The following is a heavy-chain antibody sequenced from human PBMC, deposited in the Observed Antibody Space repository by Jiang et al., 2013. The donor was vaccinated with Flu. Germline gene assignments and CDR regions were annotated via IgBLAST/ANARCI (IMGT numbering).Heavy chain of an antibody. CDR1: GGSIRRSSYY. CDR3: ATGTPVKPFDY. V-gene: IGHV4-39*01. D-gene: IGHD6-19*01. Sequence: GLVKPSETLSLTCSVSGGSIRRSSYYWGWIRQPPGKGLEWIGIIYYSGTTYYNPSLKSRVTISVDTSKNQFSLKLSSVTAADTAVYYCATGTPVKPFDYWGQGTLITVSS. CDR2: IYYSGTT. J-gene: IGHJ4*02.